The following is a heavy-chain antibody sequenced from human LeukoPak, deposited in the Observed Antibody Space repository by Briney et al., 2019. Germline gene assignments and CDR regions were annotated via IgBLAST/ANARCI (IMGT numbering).Heavy chain of an antibody. J-gene: IGHJ4*02. CDR2: ISESGTTI. V-gene: IGHV3-48*02. CDR3: ARRFDA. Sequence: GGSLRLSCAASGFTFSNYYMNWVRQAPGKGLEWVSFISESGTTIYYADSVKGRFTISRDNAKNSLYLQMNSLRDEDTAVYYCARRFDAWGQGTLVTVSS. CDR1: GFTFSNYY.